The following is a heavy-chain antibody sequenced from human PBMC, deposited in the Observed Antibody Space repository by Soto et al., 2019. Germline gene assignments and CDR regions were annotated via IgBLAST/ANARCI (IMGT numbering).Heavy chain of an antibody. Sequence: GGALRLSCAASGFTFSSYAMSWVRQAPGKGLEWVSAISGSGGSTYYADSVKGRFSISRDNSKNMLYLQMNSLRAEDTAVYYCAKVTGYYDILTGYLDYWGQATLVTVS. CDR1: GFTFSSYA. D-gene: IGHD3-9*01. V-gene: IGHV3-23*01. CDR2: ISGSGGST. CDR3: AKVTGYYDILTGYLDY. J-gene: IGHJ4*02.